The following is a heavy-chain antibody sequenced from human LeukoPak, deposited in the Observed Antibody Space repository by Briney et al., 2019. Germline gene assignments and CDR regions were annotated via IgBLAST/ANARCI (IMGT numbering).Heavy chain of an antibody. D-gene: IGHD6-13*01. CDR2: IYYSGST. Sequence: SETLSLTCTVSGGSISSSSYYWGWIRQPPGKGLEWIGSIYYSGSTYYNPSLKSRVTISVDTSKNQFSLKLSSVTAADTAVYYCARPEAAGTGGSVVDPWGQGTLVTVSS. V-gene: IGHV4-39*01. CDR1: GGSISSSSYY. J-gene: IGHJ5*02. CDR3: ARPEAAGTGGSVVDP.